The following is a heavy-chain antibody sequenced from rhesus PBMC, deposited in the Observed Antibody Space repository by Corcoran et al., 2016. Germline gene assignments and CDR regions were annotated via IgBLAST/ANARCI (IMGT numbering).Heavy chain of an antibody. CDR2: IYGSGNNT. Sequence: QLQLQESGPGLVKPSETLSVTCAVSGVYISSNYWSWIRQPPGKGLDGIGRIYGSGNNTNYNPPSKSRGPLSVDTSKNQLSRKLGSVTAADTAVYYCARQGIQWVQLRGYYFDYWGQGVLVTVSS. D-gene: IGHD5-42*01. J-gene: IGHJ4*01. V-gene: IGHV4-169*01. CDR3: ARQGIQWVQLRGYYFDY. CDR1: GVYISSNY.